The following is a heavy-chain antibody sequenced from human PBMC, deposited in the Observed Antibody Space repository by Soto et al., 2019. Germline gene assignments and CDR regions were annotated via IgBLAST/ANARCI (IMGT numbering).Heavy chain of an antibody. CDR2: IIPNSGTT. V-gene: IGHV1-69*01. D-gene: IGHD3-16*01. Sequence: QVQLVQSGAEVKKPGSSVKVSCKASGGSFRNFVISWVRQAPGQGLEWMGGIIPNSGTTNYAQKFQGKVTMTADESTSTAYMELSGLTSEDTSLYYCARDLGGEATIRFWCQGTLVTVSS. J-gene: IGHJ4*02. CDR3: ARDLGGEATIRF. CDR1: GGSFRNFV.